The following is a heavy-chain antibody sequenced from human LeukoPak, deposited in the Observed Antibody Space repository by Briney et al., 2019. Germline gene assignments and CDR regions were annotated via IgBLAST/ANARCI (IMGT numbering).Heavy chain of an antibody. CDR2: MNPNSGNT. CDR1: GYTFTSYD. D-gene: IGHD3-16*01. V-gene: IGHV1-8*01. Sequence: ASVKVSCKASGYTFTSYDINWVRQATGQGLEWMGWMNPNSGNTGYAQKFQGRVTMTRNTSISTAYMELRSLRSDDTAVYYCARVHEYVWENDYWGQGTLVTVSS. J-gene: IGHJ4*02. CDR3: ARVHEYVWENDY.